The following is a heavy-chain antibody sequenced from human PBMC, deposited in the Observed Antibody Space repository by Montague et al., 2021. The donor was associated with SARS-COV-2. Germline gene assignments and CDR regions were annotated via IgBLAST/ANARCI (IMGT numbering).Heavy chain of an antibody. CDR1: GGSISSGCYY. CDR2: IYTSGST. Sequence: TLSLTCTVSGGSISSGCYYWSWLPPPAGLGLEWIERIYTSGSTNYNPTLQSRVTISGDTSKYQLSLKPSSVTAAATSVYSCARVPPYYYASSGYYSGAFDIWGQGTMVTVSS. J-gene: IGHJ3*02. V-gene: IGHV4-61*02. CDR3: ARVPPYYYASSGYYSGAFDI. D-gene: IGHD3-22*01.